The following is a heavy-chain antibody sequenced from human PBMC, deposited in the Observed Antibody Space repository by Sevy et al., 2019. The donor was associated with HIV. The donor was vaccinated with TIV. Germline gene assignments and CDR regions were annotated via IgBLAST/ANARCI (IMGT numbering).Heavy chain of an antibody. D-gene: IGHD6-6*01. J-gene: IGHJ6*02. CDR1: GFTFSSYG. V-gene: IGHV3-33*01. CDR3: ARGIAALPGYYYGMDV. Sequence: GGSLRLSCAASGFTFSSYGMHWVRQAPGKGLEWVAVIWYDGSNKNYADSVKGRFTISRENSKNTFYLQMSSLRTEDPAIYYCARGIAALPGYYYGMDVWGQGTTVTVSS. CDR2: IWYDGSNK.